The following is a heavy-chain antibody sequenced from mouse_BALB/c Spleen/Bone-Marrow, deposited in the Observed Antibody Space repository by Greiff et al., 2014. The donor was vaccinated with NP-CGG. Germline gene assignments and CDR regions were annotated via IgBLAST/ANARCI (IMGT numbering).Heavy chain of an antibody. J-gene: IGHJ4*01. CDR3: ARGDGYAMDY. V-gene: IGHV14-1*02. Sequence: EVKVVESGAEIVRPGALVKLSCKASGFNIKDYYMQWVKQRPEQGLEWIGWIDPENGNTIYDPKFQGKASITADTSSNTAYLQLSSLTSEDTAVYYCARGDGYAMDYWGRGTSVTVSS. CDR2: IDPENGNT. CDR1: GFNIKDYY.